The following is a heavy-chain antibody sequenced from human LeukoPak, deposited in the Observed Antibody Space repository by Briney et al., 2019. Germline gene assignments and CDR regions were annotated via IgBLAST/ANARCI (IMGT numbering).Heavy chain of an antibody. Sequence: PSETLSLTCTVSGGSISSSSYYWGWIRQPPGKGLEWIGSIYYSGSTYYNPSLKSRVTISVDTSKNQFSLKLSSVTAADTAVYYCARGRVGYRSLWDYWGQGTLVTVSS. J-gene: IGHJ4*02. CDR3: ARGRVGYRSLWDY. CDR2: IYYSGST. D-gene: IGHD5-18*01. CDR1: GGSISSSSYY. V-gene: IGHV4-39*01.